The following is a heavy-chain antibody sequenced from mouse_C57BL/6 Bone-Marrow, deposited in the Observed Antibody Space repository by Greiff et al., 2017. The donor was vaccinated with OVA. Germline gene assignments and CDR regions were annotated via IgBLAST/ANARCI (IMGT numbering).Heavy chain of an antibody. V-gene: IGHV1-78*01. CDR1: GYTFTDHT. CDR3: ARLGGYYAWFAY. J-gene: IGHJ3*01. Sequence: VQLVESDAELVKPGASVKISCKVSGYTFTDHTIHWMKQRPEQGLEWIGYIYPRDGSTKYTEKFKGKATLTADKSSSTAYMQLNSLTSEYAAVDFCARLGGYYAWFAYWGQGTLVTVSA. CDR2: IYPRDGST. D-gene: IGHD2-3*01.